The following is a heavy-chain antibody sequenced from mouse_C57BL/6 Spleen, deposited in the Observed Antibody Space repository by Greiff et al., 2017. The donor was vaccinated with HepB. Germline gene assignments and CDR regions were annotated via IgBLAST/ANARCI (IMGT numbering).Heavy chain of an antibody. CDR3: ARPKNITTEGYFDV. CDR2: IDPSDSET. V-gene: IGHV1-52*01. Sequence: QVQLQQSGAELVRPGSSVKLSCKASGYTFTSYWMQWVKQRPIQGLEWIGNIDPSDSETHYNQKFKDKATLTVDKSSSTAYMQLSSLTSEDSAVYYCARPKNITTEGYFDVWGTGTTVTVSS. D-gene: IGHD1-1*01. CDR1: GYTFTSYW. J-gene: IGHJ1*03.